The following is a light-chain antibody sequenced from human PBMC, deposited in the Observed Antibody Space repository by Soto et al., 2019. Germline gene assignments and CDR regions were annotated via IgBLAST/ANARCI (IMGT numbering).Light chain of an antibody. Sequence: EIVMTQSPATLSVTPGERATLSCRASQSVSSNLAWYQQKPGQAPRLLIYDASTRATGIPARFSGSGSGTEFTLTISSLQSEDFAVYYCQQYNNWPPVTFGQGTKVDIK. CDR2: DAS. V-gene: IGKV3-15*01. CDR3: QQYNNWPPVT. CDR1: QSVSSN. J-gene: IGKJ1*01.